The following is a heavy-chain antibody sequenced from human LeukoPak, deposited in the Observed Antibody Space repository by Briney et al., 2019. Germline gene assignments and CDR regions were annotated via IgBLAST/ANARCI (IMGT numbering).Heavy chain of an antibody. CDR1: GFTFSSYW. D-gene: IGHD3-16*01. CDR3: ARDGYGLGIYYDRFDS. J-gene: IGHJ4*02. CDR2: IKQDRSEK. V-gene: IGHV3-7*01. Sequence: GGSLRLSCAASGFTFSSYWMSWVRQAPGKGLEWVANIKQDRSEKDYVDSVKGRFTISRDNARKLLFLQMNSLRAEDTALYYCARDGYGLGIYYDRFDSWGQGTPVTVSS.